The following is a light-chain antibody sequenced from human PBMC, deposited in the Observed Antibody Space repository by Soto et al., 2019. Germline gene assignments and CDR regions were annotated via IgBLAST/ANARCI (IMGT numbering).Light chain of an antibody. Sequence: DIQMTQSPSTLSASVGARVPITCRASQSVSIWLAWYQQKPGRAPKLLIYKSSILESGVPSRFSGSGSGTEFTLTISSLQPDDFATYYCQQFNTSPWTFGQGTKVDIK. V-gene: IGKV1-5*03. J-gene: IGKJ1*01. CDR2: KSS. CDR1: QSVSIW. CDR3: QQFNTSPWT.